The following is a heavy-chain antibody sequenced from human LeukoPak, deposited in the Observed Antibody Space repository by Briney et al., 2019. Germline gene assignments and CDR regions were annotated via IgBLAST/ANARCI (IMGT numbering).Heavy chain of an antibody. CDR3: TTLTVASHFDY. Sequence: GGSLRLSCAASGDSFRADDMYSVPQAPGKGPEWVASIRYDGNNKYYADSVKGRFTISRDTSENTLDLQMNSLRAKDTAVYYCTTLTVASHFDYWGPGTLVTVSS. V-gene: IGHV3-30*02. D-gene: IGHD4-11*01. J-gene: IGHJ4*02. CDR1: GDSFRADD. CDR2: IRYDGNNK.